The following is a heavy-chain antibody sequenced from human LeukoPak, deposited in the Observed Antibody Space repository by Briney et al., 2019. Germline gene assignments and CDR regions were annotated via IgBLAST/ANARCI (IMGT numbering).Heavy chain of an antibody. Sequence: SETLSLTCTVSGGSIINYYWSWIRQPAGEGLEWIGRIYSDGTSKYNPSLESRVTMSVDTSKNQFSLKLSSVTAADTAFYYCAKDPVEYSSSNWFDPWGRGTLVTVSS. J-gene: IGHJ5*02. CDR2: IYSDGTS. D-gene: IGHD6-6*01. V-gene: IGHV4-4*07. CDR1: GGSIINYY. CDR3: AKDPVEYSSSNWFDP.